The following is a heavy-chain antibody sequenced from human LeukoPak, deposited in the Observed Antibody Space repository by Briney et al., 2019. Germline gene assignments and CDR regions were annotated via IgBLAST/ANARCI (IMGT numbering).Heavy chain of an antibody. CDR1: GGTFSSYA. J-gene: IGHJ3*02. D-gene: IGHD6-13*01. CDR3: ASSSPSSGIAAARDAFDI. Sequence: SVNVSCKASGGTFSSYAISWVRQAPGQGLEWMGRIIPILGIANYAQKFQGRVTITADKSTSTAYMELSSLRSEDTAVYYCASSSPSSGIAAARDAFDIWGQGTMVTVSS. V-gene: IGHV1-69*04. CDR2: IIPILGIA.